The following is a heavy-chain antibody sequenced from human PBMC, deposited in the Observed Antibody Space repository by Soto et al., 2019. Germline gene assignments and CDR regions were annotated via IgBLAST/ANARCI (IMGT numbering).Heavy chain of an antibody. CDR2: INHSGST. J-gene: IGHJ5*02. CDR1: GGSFSGYY. D-gene: IGHD3-10*01. Sequence: SETLSLTCAVYGGSFSGYYWSWIRQPPGKGLEWIGEINHSGSTNYNPSLKSRVTISVDTSKNQFSLKLSSVTAADTAVYYCAKLLLWFGESRGRWFDPWGQGTLVTVSS. CDR3: AKLLLWFGESRGRWFDP. V-gene: IGHV4-34*01.